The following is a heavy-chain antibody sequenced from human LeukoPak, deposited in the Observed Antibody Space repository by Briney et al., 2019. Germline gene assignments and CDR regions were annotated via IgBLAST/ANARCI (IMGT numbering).Heavy chain of an antibody. CDR2: IIRIFGTA. V-gene: IGHV1-69*06. Sequence: SVKVSCKASGGTFSSYAISWVRQAPGQGLEWMGGIIRIFGTANYAQKFQGRVTITADKSTSTAYMELSSLRSEDTAVYYCARGTIAVAGYFDYWGQGTLVTVSS. CDR1: GGTFSSYA. CDR3: ARGTIAVAGYFDY. D-gene: IGHD6-19*01. J-gene: IGHJ4*02.